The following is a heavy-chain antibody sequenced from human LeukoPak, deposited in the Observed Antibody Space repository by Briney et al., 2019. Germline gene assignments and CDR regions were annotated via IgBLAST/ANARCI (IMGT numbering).Heavy chain of an antibody. CDR1: GFTFDDYG. D-gene: IGHD3-3*01. CDR2: INWNGGST. CDR3: ARRWGSDFWSGYSTFDY. Sequence: GGSLRLSCAASGFTFDDYGMSWVRQAPGKGLEWVSGINWNGGSTGYADSVKGRFTISRDNAKNSLYLQMSSLRAEDTALYYCARRWGSDFWSGYSTFDYWGQGTLVTVSS. V-gene: IGHV3-20*04. J-gene: IGHJ4*02.